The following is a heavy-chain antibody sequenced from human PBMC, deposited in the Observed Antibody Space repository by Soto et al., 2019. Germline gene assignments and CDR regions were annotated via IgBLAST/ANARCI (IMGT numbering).Heavy chain of an antibody. CDR3: AKDNDRGVINYFDY. CDR1: GCTFSSYA. CDR2: ISGSGGST. V-gene: IGHV3-23*01. Sequence: GGSLRLSCAASGCTFSSYAMSWVRQAPGKGLEWVSAISGSGGSTYYADSVKGRFTISRDNSKNTLYLQMNSLRAEDTAVYYCAKDNDRGVINYFDYWGQGTLVTVS. J-gene: IGHJ4*02. D-gene: IGHD3-10*02.